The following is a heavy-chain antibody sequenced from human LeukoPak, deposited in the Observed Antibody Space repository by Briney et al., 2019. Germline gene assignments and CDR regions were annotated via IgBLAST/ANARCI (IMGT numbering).Heavy chain of an antibody. J-gene: IGHJ4*02. D-gene: IGHD3-22*01. CDR2: VNPYNGNT. V-gene: IGHV1-18*01. CDR3: ARDWIVRDYYDNDGFYYFHY. CDR1: GYTFVTYG. Sequence: ASVKVSCKASGYTFVTYGINWVRQSPGRGLEWMGWVNPYNGNTKYSQKFQGRVTVTTDTSTATAYMDLRSLTSDDTGIYYCARDWIVRDYYDNDGFYYFHYWGQGTLVTVSS.